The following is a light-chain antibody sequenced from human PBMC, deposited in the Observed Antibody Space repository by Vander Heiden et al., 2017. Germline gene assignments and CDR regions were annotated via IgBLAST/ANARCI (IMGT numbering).Light chain of an antibody. CDR2: EVS. J-gene: IGLJ2*01. Sequence: QSALTQPPSASGSPGQAVTISCTGTSSDVGGFNFDSWYQQYPGKAPKLMISEVSKRPSGVPDRFSGSKSGNTASLTVSGLQAEDEADYYCSSYGGSNNLVFGGGTKLTVL. V-gene: IGLV2-8*01. CDR3: SSYGGSNNLV. CDR1: SSDVGGFNF.